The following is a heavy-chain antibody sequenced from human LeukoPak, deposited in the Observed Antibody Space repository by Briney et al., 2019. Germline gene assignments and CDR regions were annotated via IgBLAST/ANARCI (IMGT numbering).Heavy chain of an antibody. CDR2: IYHSGST. CDR3: ARDPPGTDAFDI. J-gene: IGHJ3*02. CDR1: GGSISSSNW. V-gene: IGHV4-4*02. Sequence: SETLSLTCTVSGGSISSSNWWSWVRQPPGKGLEWIGEIYHSGSTNYNPSLKSRVTISVDTSKNQFSLKLSSVTAADTAVYYCARDPPGTDAFDIWGQGTMVTVSS.